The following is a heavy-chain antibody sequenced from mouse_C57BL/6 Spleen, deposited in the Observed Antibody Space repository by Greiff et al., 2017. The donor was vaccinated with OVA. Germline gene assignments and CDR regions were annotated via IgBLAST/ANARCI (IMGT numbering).Heavy chain of an antibody. D-gene: IGHD1-1*01. Sequence: EVQRVESGGGLVQPKGSLKLSCAASGFSFNTYAMNWVRQAPGKGLEWVARIRSKSNNYATYYADSVKDRFTISRDDSESMLYLQMNNLKTEDTAMYYCVRSYYYGSSSHFDYWGQGTTLTVSS. CDR1: GFSFNTYA. J-gene: IGHJ2*01. V-gene: IGHV10-1*01. CDR2: IRSKSNNYAT. CDR3: VRSYYYGSSSHFDY.